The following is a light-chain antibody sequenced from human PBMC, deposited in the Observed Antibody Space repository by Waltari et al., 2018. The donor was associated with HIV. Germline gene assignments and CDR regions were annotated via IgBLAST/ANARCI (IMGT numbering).Light chain of an antibody. Sequence: QSALPQPPSASGSPGQSVTISCTVTSSAAGGYNYVSWSQHYTGKAPTVMIFEVSNRPSGVPDRFSGSRSGNTASLTVSGLQAEDEADYYCSSYAGSNNWVFGGGTKLTVL. CDR1: SSAAGGYNY. V-gene: IGLV2-8*01. CDR2: EVS. J-gene: IGLJ3*02. CDR3: SSYAGSNNWV.